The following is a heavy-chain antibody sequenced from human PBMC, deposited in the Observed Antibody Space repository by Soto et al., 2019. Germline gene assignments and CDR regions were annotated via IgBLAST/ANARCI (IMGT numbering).Heavy chain of an antibody. J-gene: IGHJ5*02. CDR3: VRDNQPGIAVAGIDNWFDP. CDR2: ISAYNGNT. V-gene: IGHV1-18*01. CDR1: GYTFTSYG. Sequence: PSVKVSCKASGYTFTSYGISWVRQAPGQGLEWMGWISAYNGNTNYAQKFQGRVTMTTDTSTSTAYMELSRLRSDDTAVYYCVRDNQPGIAVAGIDNWFDPWGQGTLVTVSS. D-gene: IGHD6-19*01.